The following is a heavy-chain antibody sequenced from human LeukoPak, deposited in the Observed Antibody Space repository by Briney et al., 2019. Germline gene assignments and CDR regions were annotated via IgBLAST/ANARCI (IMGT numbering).Heavy chain of an antibody. CDR3: ARGGRLSGSAFDI. CDR1: GGSISSYY. Sequence: SETLSLTCTVSGGSISSYYWSWIRQPPGKGLEWIGYIYYSGSTNYNPSLKSRVTISVDTSKNQFSLKLSSVTAADTAIYYCARGGRLSGSAFDIWGQGTMVTVSS. D-gene: IGHD3-16*02. V-gene: IGHV4-59*01. CDR2: IYYSGST. J-gene: IGHJ3*02.